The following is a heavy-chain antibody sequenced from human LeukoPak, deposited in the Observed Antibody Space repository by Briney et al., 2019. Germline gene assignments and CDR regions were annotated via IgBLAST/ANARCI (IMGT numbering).Heavy chain of an antibody. CDR2: ISAYNGNT. J-gene: IGHJ4*02. Sequence: ASVKVSCKASGYTFTSYGISWVRQAPGQGLEWMGWISAYNGNTNYAQKLQGRVTMTTDTSTSTAYMELRSLRSDDTAVYYCARDRPRFYDYGDPFDYWGQGTLATVSS. V-gene: IGHV1-18*01. D-gene: IGHD4-17*01. CDR3: ARDRPRFYDYGDPFDY. CDR1: GYTFTSYG.